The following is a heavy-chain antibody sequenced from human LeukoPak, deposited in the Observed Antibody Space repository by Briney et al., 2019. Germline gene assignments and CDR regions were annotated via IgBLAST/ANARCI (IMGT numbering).Heavy chain of an antibody. V-gene: IGHV3-48*03. J-gene: IGHJ6*04. D-gene: IGHD4-11*01. CDR2: ISSSGSTI. CDR3: ASPRGVTTDYYYYYGMDV. CDR1: GFTFSSYE. Sequence: GGSLRLSCAASGFTFSSYEMNWVRQAPGKGLEWVSYISSSGSTIYYADSVKGRFTISRDNAKNSLYLQMNSLRAEDTAVYYCASPRGVTTDYYYYYGMDVWGKGTTVTVSS.